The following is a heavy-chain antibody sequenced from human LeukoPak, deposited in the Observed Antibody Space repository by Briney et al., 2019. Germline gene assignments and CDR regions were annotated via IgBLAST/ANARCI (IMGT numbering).Heavy chain of an antibody. CDR3: ARGVVVVAAEYFDY. V-gene: IGHV3-7*03. Sequence: PGGSLRLSCAASGFTFSSYWMSWVRQAPGKGLEWVANIKQDGSEKYYVDSVKGRFTISRDNAKNSLYLQMNSLRAEDTAVYYCARGVVVVAAEYFDYWGQGTLVTVSS. CDR2: IKQDGSEK. J-gene: IGHJ4*02. D-gene: IGHD2-15*01. CDR1: GFTFSSYW.